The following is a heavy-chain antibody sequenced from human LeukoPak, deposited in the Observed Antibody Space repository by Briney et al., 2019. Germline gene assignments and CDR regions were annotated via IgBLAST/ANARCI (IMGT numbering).Heavy chain of an antibody. V-gene: IGHV4-59*12. CDR2: IYYSGST. CDR3: AREVDAAAAYNWFDP. J-gene: IGHJ5*02. Sequence: PSETLSLTCTVSGDSISSYYWSWIRQPPGKGLEWIGYIYYSGSTNYNPSLKSRVTISVDTSKNQFSLRLSSVTAADTAVYYCAREVDAAAAYNWFDPWGQGTLVTVSS. CDR1: GDSISSYY. D-gene: IGHD2-2*01.